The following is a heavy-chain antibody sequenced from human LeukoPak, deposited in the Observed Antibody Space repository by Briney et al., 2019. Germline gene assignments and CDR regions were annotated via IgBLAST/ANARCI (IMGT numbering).Heavy chain of an antibody. CDR1: GYTFTSYY. CDR2: INPNSGGT. D-gene: IGHD2-2*01. CDR3: ARIFCSSSSCYFFDY. J-gene: IGHJ4*02. Sequence: ASVKVSWKASGYTFTSYYMHWVRQAPGQGLEWMGWINPNSGGTNYAQKFQGRVTMTRDTSISTAYMELSRLRSDDTAVYYCARIFCSSSSCYFFDYWGQGTLVTVS. V-gene: IGHV1-2*02.